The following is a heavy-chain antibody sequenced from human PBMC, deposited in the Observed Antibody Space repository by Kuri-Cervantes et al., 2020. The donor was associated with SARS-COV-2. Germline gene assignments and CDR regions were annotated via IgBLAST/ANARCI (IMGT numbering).Heavy chain of an antibody. J-gene: IGHJ4*02. D-gene: IGHD6-6*01. CDR1: GGSFSGYY. Sequence: SETLSLTCAVYGGSFSGYYWSWIRQPPGKGLEWIGEINHSGSTNYNPSLKSRVTISVDTSKNQFSLKLSSVTAADTAVYYCAREVSSEQLVAFDHWGQGTLVTVSS. CDR2: INHSGST. V-gene: IGHV4-34*01. CDR3: AREVSSEQLVAFDH.